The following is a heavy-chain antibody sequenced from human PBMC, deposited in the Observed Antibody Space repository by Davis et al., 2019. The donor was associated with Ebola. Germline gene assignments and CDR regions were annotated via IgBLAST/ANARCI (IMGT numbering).Heavy chain of an antibody. Sequence: SGPTLVKPTQTLTLTCTFSGFSLSTSGMCVSWIRQPPGKALEWLARIDWDDDKYYSTSLKTRLTISKDTSKNQVVLTMTNMDPVDTATYYCARMIVPAATDYYYYGMDVWGQGTTVTVSS. CDR3: ARMIVPAATDYYYYGMDV. CDR1: GFSLSTSGMC. D-gene: IGHD2-2*01. J-gene: IGHJ6*02. V-gene: IGHV2-70*11. CDR2: IDWDDDK.